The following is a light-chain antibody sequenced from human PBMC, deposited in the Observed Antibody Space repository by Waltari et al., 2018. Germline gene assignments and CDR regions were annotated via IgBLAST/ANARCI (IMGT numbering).Light chain of an antibody. Sequence: QSVLTQPPPASGTPGQRVTISCSGSSSNIGSTYVYWYQQLPGTAPKLLIYSKNQRPSGVPDRFSGSKSGTSAALAISGLRSEDEADYYCAAWDDSLSGVVFGGGTKLTVL. CDR1: SSNIGSTY. CDR3: AAWDDSLSGVV. V-gene: IGLV1-47*02. J-gene: IGLJ2*01. CDR2: SKN.